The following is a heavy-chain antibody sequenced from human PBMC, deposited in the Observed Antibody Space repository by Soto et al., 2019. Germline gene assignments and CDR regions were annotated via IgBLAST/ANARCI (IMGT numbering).Heavy chain of an antibody. CDR3: AGYNWNYYFDP. Sequence: SETLSLTCTVSGGSVRDGSYYWAWLRQPPGKGLEWNGHIYHSGSTIYNPSLKSRVTISIDTSKSQFSLNLNSMTAADTAVYYCAGYNWNYYFDPWGQGTLVTVSS. CDR2: IYHSGST. D-gene: IGHD1-7*01. CDR1: GGSVRDGSYY. J-gene: IGHJ5*02. V-gene: IGHV4-61*01.